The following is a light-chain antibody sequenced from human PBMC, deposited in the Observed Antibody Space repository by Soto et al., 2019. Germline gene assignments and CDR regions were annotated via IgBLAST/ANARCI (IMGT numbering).Light chain of an antibody. Sequence: EIVMTQSPATLSVSPGERATLSCRASQSVSSNLAWYQQKPGQAPRLLIYGASTRATGIPARFSGSGSGTEFNLTISSLQSEDFAVYYCQQYNNWLITCGQGTRLEIK. CDR2: GAS. CDR1: QSVSSN. J-gene: IGKJ5*01. V-gene: IGKV3-15*01. CDR3: QQYNNWLIT.